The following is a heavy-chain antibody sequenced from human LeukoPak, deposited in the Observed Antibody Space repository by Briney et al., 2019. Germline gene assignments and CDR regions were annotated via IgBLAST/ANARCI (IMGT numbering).Heavy chain of an antibody. CDR1: GFTFSSYA. J-gene: IGHJ4*02. Sequence: PGGSLRLSCAASGFTFSSYAMSWVRQAPGKGLEWVSAISGSGGSTYYADSVKGRFIISRDNAKNSLYLQMNSLRAEDTAVYYCATHDQIRYSYVDYWGQGTLVTVSS. D-gene: IGHD5-18*01. CDR3: ATHDQIRYSYVDY. CDR2: ISGSGGST. V-gene: IGHV3-23*01.